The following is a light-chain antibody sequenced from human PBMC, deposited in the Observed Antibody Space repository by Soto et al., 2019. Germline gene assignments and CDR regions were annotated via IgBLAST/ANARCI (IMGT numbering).Light chain of an antibody. J-gene: IGLJ1*01. CDR1: SSDVGGYIY. V-gene: IGLV2-14*01. CDR2: DVT. Sequence: SVLTQPACVSGSPGQSITISCTGTSSDVGGYIYVSWYQQHPGKAPKLMIYDVTSRPSGVSYRFAGSKSGNTASLTISGLQAEDEADYYCSSYTTSSSYVFGTGTKVTVL. CDR3: SSYTTSSSYV.